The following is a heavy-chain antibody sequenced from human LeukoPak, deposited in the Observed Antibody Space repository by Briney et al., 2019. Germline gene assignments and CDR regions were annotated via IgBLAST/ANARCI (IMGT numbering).Heavy chain of an antibody. CDR3: ARDQEGFDY. CDR2: IYPRDGST. J-gene: IGHJ4*02. CDR1: GYTFTGSY. Sequence: ASVKVSCKASGYTFTGSYMDWVRQAPGQGLEWMGMIYPRDGSTSYAQKFQGRVTVTRDTSTSTVHMELSGLRSEDTAVYYCARDQEGFDYWGQGTLVTVSS. V-gene: IGHV1-46*01.